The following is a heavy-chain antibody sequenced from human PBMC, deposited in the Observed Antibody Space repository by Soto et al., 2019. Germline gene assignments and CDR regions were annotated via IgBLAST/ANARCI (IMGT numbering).Heavy chain of an antibody. Sequence: ASVKVSCKASGYTFTSYYMHWVRQAPGQGLEWMGIINPSGGSTSYAQKFQGRVTMTRDTSTSTVYMELSSLRSEDTAVYYCARVRAYCSSTSCYLLDYWGQGTLVTVSS. V-gene: IGHV1-46*03. J-gene: IGHJ4*02. CDR1: GYTFTSYY. CDR2: INPSGGST. CDR3: ARVRAYCSSTSCYLLDY. D-gene: IGHD2-2*01.